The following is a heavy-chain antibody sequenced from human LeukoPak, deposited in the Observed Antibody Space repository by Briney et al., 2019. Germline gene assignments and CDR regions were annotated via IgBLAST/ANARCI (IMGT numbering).Heavy chain of an antibody. V-gene: IGHV1-69*13. Sequence: ASVKVSFKASGGTFSSYAISWVRQAPGQGLEWMGGIIPIFGTANYAQKFQGRVTITADESTSTAYMELSSLRSEDTAVYYCARASVVVSRYYYYYGMDVWGQGTTVTVSS. J-gene: IGHJ6*02. CDR1: GGTFSSYA. D-gene: IGHD3-22*01. CDR3: ARASVVVSRYYYYYGMDV. CDR2: IIPIFGTA.